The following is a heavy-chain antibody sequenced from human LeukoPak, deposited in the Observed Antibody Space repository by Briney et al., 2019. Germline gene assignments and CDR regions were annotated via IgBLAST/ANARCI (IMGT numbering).Heavy chain of an antibody. Sequence: GGSLKLSCAASGFTFSGSAMHWLRQASAKGLELVGRIRSKANSYATAYAASVKGRFTISRDDSKNTAYLQMNSLKTEDTAVYYCTRLPNYGDNWFDPWGQGTLVTVSS. D-gene: IGHD3-16*01. J-gene: IGHJ5*02. CDR2: IRSKANSYAT. V-gene: IGHV3-73*01. CDR3: TRLPNYGDNWFDP. CDR1: GFTFSGSA.